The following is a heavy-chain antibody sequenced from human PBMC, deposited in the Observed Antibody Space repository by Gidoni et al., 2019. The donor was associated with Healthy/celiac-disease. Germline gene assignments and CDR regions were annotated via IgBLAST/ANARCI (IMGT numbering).Heavy chain of an antibody. CDR3: ANNNYYDSSGYFDY. V-gene: IGHV3-23*01. J-gene: IGHJ4*02. D-gene: IGHD3-22*01. Sequence: EVQLLASGGGLVQPGGSLRLSCAASGFTFSSYAMSWVLQAPGKGLEWVSAISGSGGSTYYADSVKGRFTISRDNSKNTLYLQMNSLRAEDTAVYYCANNNYYDSSGYFDYWGQGTLVTVSS. CDR2: ISGSGGST. CDR1: GFTFSSYA.